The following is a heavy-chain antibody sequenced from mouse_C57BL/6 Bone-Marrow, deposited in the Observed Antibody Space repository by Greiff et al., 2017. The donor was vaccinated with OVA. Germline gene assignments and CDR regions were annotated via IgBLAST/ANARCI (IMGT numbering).Heavy chain of an antibody. Sequence: EVNLVESVAELVRPGASVKLSCTASGFNIKNTYMHWVKQRPEQGLEWIGRIDPANGNPKYAPKFQGKATITADTSSNTAYLQLSSLTSEDTAIYYCASGSGYVDYAMDYWGQGTSVTVSS. CDR3: ASGSGYVDYAMDY. D-gene: IGHD3-2*02. CDR2: IDPANGNP. J-gene: IGHJ4*01. CDR1: GFNIKNTY. V-gene: IGHV14-3*01.